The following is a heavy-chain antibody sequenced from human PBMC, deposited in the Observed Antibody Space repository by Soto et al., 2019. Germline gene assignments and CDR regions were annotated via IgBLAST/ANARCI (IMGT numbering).Heavy chain of an antibody. D-gene: IGHD6-6*01. CDR3: AGRLFDI. CDR1: GFTFSSYW. V-gene: IGHV3-7*01. Sequence: GSLRLSCAASGFTFSSYWMSWVRQAPGKGLEWVANINQDGSEKYYADSVKGRFTIFRDNAKSSLYLQMNSLRAEDTAVYYCAGRLFDIWGQGTMVTVSS. CDR2: INQDGSEK. J-gene: IGHJ3*02.